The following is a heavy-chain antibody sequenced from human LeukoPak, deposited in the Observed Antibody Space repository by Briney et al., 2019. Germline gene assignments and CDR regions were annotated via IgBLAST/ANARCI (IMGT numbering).Heavy chain of an antibody. Sequence: GGSLRLSCSASGFTFSSYAMHWVRQPPGKGLEYISAISNNGGSTYYADSVKGRFTLSRDNSKSTLYLQMGSLRAEDTAVYYCVKVSYCGGGSCYYELDYWGQGTLVTVSS. CDR2: ISNNGGST. V-gene: IGHV3-64D*06. J-gene: IGHJ4*02. CDR3: VKVSYCGGGSCYYELDY. CDR1: GFTFSSYA. D-gene: IGHD2-15*01.